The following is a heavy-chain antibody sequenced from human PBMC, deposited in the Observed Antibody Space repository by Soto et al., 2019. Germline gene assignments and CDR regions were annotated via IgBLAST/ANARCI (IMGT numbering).Heavy chain of an antibody. CDR2: IIPILGIA. D-gene: IGHD2-2*01. CDR3: AREKVGVTASNWFDP. CDR1: GGTFSSYT. Sequence: SVKVSCKASGGTFSSYTISWVRQAPGQGLEWMGRIIPILGIANYAQKFQGRVTITADKSTSTAYMELSSLRSEDTAVYYCAREKVGVTASNWFDPWGQRTLVTVSS. J-gene: IGHJ5*02. V-gene: IGHV1-69*04.